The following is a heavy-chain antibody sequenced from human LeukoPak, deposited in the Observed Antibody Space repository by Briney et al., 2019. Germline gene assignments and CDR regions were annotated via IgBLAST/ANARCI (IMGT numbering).Heavy chain of an antibody. V-gene: IGHV6-1*01. CDR3: AREEGGTMVRDPHGMDV. J-gene: IGHJ6*02. D-gene: IGHD3-10*01. CDR1: GDSVSSNSAA. CDR2: TYYRSKWYN. Sequence: SQTLSLTCAISGDSVSSNSAAWNWSRQSPSRGLEWLGRTYYRSKWYNDYAVSVKSRITINPDTSKNQFSLQLNSVTPEDTAVYYCAREEGGTMVRDPHGMDVWGQGTTVTVSS.